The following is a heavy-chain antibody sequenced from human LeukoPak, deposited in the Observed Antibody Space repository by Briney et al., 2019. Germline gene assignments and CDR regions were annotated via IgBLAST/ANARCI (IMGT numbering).Heavy chain of an antibody. D-gene: IGHD3-10*01. CDR3: ARLWFGELSPYYYYYYGMDV. V-gene: IGHV4-34*01. CDR1: GGSFSGYY. Sequence: SETLSLTCAVYGGSFSGYYWSWIRQPPGKGLEWIGEINHSGSTNYNPSLKSRVTISVDTSKNQFSLKLSSVTAADTAVYYCARLWFGELSPYYYYYYGMDVWGQGTTVTVSS. J-gene: IGHJ6*02. CDR2: INHSGST.